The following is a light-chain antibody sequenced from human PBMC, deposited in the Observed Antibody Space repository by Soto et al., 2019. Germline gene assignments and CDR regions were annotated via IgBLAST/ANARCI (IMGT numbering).Light chain of an antibody. CDR2: DVS. CDR1: SNY. Sequence: QSVLPQPRSVSGSPGQSATISCTGTSNYVSWYQQDPGKAPKLIIYDVSKRPSGVPDRFSGSKSGNTASLTISGLQAEDEADYFCCSFAGSYTSYVFGTGTKVTVL. CDR3: CSFAGSYTSYV. V-gene: IGLV2-11*01. J-gene: IGLJ1*01.